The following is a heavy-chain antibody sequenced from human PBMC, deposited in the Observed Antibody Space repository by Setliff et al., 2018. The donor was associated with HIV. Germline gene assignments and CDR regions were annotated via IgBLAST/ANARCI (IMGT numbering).Heavy chain of an antibody. J-gene: IGHJ4*02. Sequence: ETLSLTCTVSGGSISSRSYYWGWIRQPPGQGLVWVSRINVDGRSISYADSVKGRFTISRDNAKNTLFLQMNSLRAEDTAVYYCARLPQEVRSSIDFWGQGTLVTVSS. CDR2: INVDGRSI. D-gene: IGHD6-6*01. CDR3: ARLPQEVRSSIDF. V-gene: IGHV3-74*01. CDR1: GGSISSRSYY.